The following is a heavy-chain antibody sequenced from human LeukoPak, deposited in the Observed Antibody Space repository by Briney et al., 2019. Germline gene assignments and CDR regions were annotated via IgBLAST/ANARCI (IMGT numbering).Heavy chain of an antibody. J-gene: IGHJ4*02. CDR1: GFTVSSNS. CDR3: ARYATVAAPRDFDY. CDR2: IYSAGST. Sequence: GGSLRLSCTVSGFTVSSNSMSWVRQAPGKGLEWVSFIYSAGSTHYSDSVKGRLTISIDNSKNTLYLQMNSLRAEDTALYYCARYATVAAPRDFDYWGQGTLVTVSS. D-gene: IGHD6-19*01. V-gene: IGHV3-53*01.